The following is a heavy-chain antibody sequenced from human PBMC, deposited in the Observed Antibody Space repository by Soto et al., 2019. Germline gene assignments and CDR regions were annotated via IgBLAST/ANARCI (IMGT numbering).Heavy chain of an antibody. CDR2: ISGSGSFT. J-gene: IGHJ5*01. CDR1: GFTYRTYS. V-gene: IGHV3-23*01. D-gene: IGHD3-10*01. CDR3: AKINTGSGSSKFDS. Sequence: PGGSLRLSCAASGFTYRTYSMNWVRQAPGKGLEWISAISGSGSFTHYADSVRGRFTISRDNSQNQLYLQMNNLRGDDTDMYYCAKINTGSGSSKFDSWGQGIQVTVSS.